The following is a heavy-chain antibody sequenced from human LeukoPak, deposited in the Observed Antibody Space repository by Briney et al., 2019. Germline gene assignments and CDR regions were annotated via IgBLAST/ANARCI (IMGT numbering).Heavy chain of an antibody. V-gene: IGHV1-69*13. CDR3: ARLGSSWFSWYFDL. J-gene: IGHJ2*01. Sequence: SVNVSCKASGGTFSSYAISWVRQAPGQGLEWMGGIIPIFGTANYAQKFQGRVTITADESTSTAYMELSSLRSEDTAVYYCARLGSSWFSWYFDLWGRGTLVTVSS. D-gene: IGHD6-13*01. CDR2: IIPIFGTA. CDR1: GGTFSSYA.